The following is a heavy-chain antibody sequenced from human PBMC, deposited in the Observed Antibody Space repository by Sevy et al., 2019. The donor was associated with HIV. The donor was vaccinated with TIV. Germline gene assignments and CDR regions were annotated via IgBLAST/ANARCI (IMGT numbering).Heavy chain of an antibody. V-gene: IGHV4-31*03. D-gene: IGHD3-16*01. CDR1: GGSISSGGYY. Sequence: SDTLSLTCTVSGGSISSGGYYWSWIRQHPGKGLEWIGHIYYNGNPYYNPSLKSRGSISVDTSKNQLSLKLSSVTAADTAVYYCARQYYDYVWGSYWAAFDIWGQGTMVTVSS. CDR3: ARQYYDYVWGSYWAAFDI. CDR2: IYYNGNP. J-gene: IGHJ3*02.